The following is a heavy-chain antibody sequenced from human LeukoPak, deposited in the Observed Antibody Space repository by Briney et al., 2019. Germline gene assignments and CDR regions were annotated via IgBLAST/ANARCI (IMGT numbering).Heavy chain of an antibody. Sequence: GGSLRLSCSASGFTFSTYAMHWVSQAPGKGLQSVSAISSDGGTTYYADSVKGRFSISRDNSKNTLFLQMSSLRPEDTAVYYCVKTARVLGSRAFDIWGQGTMVTASS. J-gene: IGHJ3*02. CDR1: GFTFSTYA. CDR2: ISSDGGTT. CDR3: VKTARVLGSRAFDI. V-gene: IGHV3-64D*06. D-gene: IGHD2-21*02.